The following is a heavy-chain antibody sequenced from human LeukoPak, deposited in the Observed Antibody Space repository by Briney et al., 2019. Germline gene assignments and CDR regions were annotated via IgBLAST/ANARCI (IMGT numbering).Heavy chain of an antibody. CDR3: AKSTVAGISYYFDY. CDR2: ASGSGGST. Sequence: HAGGSLRLSCAASGFTFSSYAMSWVRQAPGKGLEWVSSASGSGGSTYYADSVKGRFTISRDNSKNTLYLQMNSLRAEDTAVYYCAKSTVAGISYYFDYWGQGTLVTVSS. D-gene: IGHD6-19*01. J-gene: IGHJ4*02. V-gene: IGHV3-23*01. CDR1: GFTFSSYA.